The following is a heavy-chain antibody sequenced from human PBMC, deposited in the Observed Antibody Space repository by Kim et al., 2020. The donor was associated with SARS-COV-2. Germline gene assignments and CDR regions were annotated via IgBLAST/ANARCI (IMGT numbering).Heavy chain of an antibody. V-gene: IGHV3-23*01. CDR1: GFTFSSYA. D-gene: IGHD3-10*01. Sequence: GGSLRLSCAASGFTFSSYAMSWVRQAPGKGLEWVSAISGSGGSTYYADSVKGRFTISRDNSKNTLYLQMNSLRAEDTDVYYCAKDHGGQHMVRGVMGRFDPWGQGTLVTVSS. CDR3: AKDHGGQHMVRGVMGRFDP. CDR2: ISGSGGST. J-gene: IGHJ5*02.